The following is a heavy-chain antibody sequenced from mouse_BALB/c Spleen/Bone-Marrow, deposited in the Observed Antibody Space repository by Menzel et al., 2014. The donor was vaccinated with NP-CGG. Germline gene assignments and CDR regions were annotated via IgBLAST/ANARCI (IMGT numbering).Heavy chain of an antibody. CDR1: GFTFSNYW. J-gene: IGHJ4*01. Sequence: EVKLVESGGGLVQPGGSMKLSCVASGFTFSNYWMNWVRQSPEKGLEWVAEIRLKSTSYATHYAESVKGRFTISRDDSKSSVYLQMNNLRAEDTGIYYCIRPFISGAMDYWGQGTSVTVSS. CDR3: IRPFISGAMDY. V-gene: IGHV6-6*02. CDR2: IRLKSTSYAT. D-gene: IGHD1-2*01.